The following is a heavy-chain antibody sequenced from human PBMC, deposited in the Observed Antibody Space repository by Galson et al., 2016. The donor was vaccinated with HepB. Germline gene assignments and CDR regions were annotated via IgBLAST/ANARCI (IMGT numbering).Heavy chain of an antibody. D-gene: IGHD3-9*01. CDR3: ARDPPYYDILTDEGYFDL. J-gene: IGHJ2*01. CDR1: GFTFDDYT. V-gene: IGHV3-43*01. CDR2: ISWDGRSP. Sequence: SLRLSCAASGFTFDDYTMHWVRQAPGKGLEWVALISWDGRSPDYADSVRGRFTISRDNAKNTLYLQMNSLRAEATAVYYCARDPPYYDILTDEGYFDLWGRGTLVTVSS.